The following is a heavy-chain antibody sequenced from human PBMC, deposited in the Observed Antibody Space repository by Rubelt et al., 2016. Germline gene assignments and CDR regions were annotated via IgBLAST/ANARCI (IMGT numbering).Heavy chain of an antibody. Sequence: QVQLQESGPGLVKPSETLSLTCTVSGGSISSYYWSWIRQPPGKGLEWIGYIYYSGSTNYNPSLKSRVTISVDTSKNQFSLKLSSVTAADTAVYYCARGALGIVGATAADYWGQGTLVTVSS. J-gene: IGHJ4*02. CDR2: IYYSGST. CDR3: ARGALGIVGATAADY. CDR1: GGSISSYY. V-gene: IGHV4-59*08. D-gene: IGHD1-26*01.